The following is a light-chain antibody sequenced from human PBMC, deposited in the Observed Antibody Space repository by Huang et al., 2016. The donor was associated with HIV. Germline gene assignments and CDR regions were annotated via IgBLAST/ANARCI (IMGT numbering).Light chain of an antibody. J-gene: IGKJ2*01. Sequence: IQLTQSPSSLSASVGDRVSITCRASQGINTYLAWYQQRPAKAPKLLLYAASTMHSGVPSMFSGSGSGTDFTLTISSLQPEDVATYYCQQLNDYPYTFGQGTKLEIK. CDR3: QQLNDYPYT. CDR1: QGINTY. V-gene: IGKV1-9*01. CDR2: AAS.